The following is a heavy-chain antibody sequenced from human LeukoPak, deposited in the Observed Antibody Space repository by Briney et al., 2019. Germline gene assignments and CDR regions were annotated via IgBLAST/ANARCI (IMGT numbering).Heavy chain of an antibody. CDR3: TTDPITLFDY. Sequence: GGSRRLSWAASGFTLSNAWMSWARQAPGKGLEWVGRIKSKTDGGTTDYAAPVKGRFTISRDDSKNTLYLQMNSLKTEDTAVYYCTTDPITLFDYWGQGTLVTVSS. CDR2: IKSKTDGGTT. J-gene: IGHJ4*02. V-gene: IGHV3-15*01. D-gene: IGHD3-16*01. CDR1: GFTLSNAW.